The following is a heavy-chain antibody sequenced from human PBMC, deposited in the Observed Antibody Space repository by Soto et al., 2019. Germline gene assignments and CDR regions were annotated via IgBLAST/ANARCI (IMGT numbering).Heavy chain of an antibody. D-gene: IGHD3-22*01. J-gene: IGHJ6*02. CDR1: GFTFSSYS. CDR3: ARGLSNSFDSNCYYYYHYRLDV. CDR2: ISSSSSYI. Sequence: PGGSLRISCAASGFTFSSYSMNWVRQAPGKGLEWVSSISSSSSYIYYADSVKGRFTISRDNAKNSLYLQMNSLRAEDTAVYYCARGLSNSFDSNCYYYYHYRLDVSTQGSSVPVSS. V-gene: IGHV3-21*01.